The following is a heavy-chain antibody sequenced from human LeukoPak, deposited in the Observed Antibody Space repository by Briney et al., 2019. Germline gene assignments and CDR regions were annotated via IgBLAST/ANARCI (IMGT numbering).Heavy chain of an antibody. CDR2: ISWNSGRI. CDR3: AKDFYRLGEFDAFDL. Sequence: GGSLRLSCAASGFTFSSYWMHWVRQAPGKGLVWVSGISWNSGRIGYADSVKGRFTISRDNAKNSLYLQMNSLRAEDTALYYCAKDFYRLGEFDAFDLWGQGTMVIVSS. D-gene: IGHD3-16*01. J-gene: IGHJ3*01. V-gene: IGHV3-9*01. CDR1: GFTFSSYW.